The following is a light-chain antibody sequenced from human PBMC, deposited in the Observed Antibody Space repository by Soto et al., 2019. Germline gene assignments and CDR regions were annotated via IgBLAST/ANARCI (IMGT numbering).Light chain of an antibody. Sequence: EIVFTQSPGTLSVSPGERATLSCRASQNIRSNLAWYQQKPGQAPRLLIYETSTRAPGIPARFSGSGSGTEFTLTISSLQSEDFAVYHCQQYNNWPPFTFGPGTKVDIK. CDR3: QQYNNWPPFT. CDR1: QNIRSN. V-gene: IGKV3-15*01. CDR2: ETS. J-gene: IGKJ3*01.